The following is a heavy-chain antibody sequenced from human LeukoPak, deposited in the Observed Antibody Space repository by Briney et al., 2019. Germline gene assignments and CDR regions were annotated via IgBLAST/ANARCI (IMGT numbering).Heavy chain of an antibody. V-gene: IGHV3-23*01. CDR3: AKDLAPVLRYFDWLLGTASAIDY. D-gene: IGHD3-9*01. J-gene: IGHJ4*02. CDR1: GFTFSSYG. CDR2: ICGSGGST. Sequence: GGTLRLSCAASGFTFSSYGMSWVRQAPGKGLEWVSAICGSGGSTYYADSVKGRFTISRDNSKNTLYLQMNSLRAEDTAVYYCAKDLAPVLRYFDWLLGTASAIDYWGQGTLVTVSS.